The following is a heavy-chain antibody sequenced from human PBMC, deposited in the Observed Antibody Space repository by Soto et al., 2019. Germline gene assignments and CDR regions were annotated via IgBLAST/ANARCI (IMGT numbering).Heavy chain of an antibody. CDR3: ARGLDYDSSGYYFDH. CDR1: GFTFSTYG. V-gene: IGHV3-30*03. J-gene: IGHJ4*02. Sequence: PGGSLRVSCAASGFTFSTYGIHWVRQAPGKGLEWVSFISYDGIHKYYADSVKGRFTISRDNGKSTLFLQMNSLRAEDTAMYYCARGLDYDSSGYYFDHWGRGTMVTVSS. CDR2: ISYDGIHK. D-gene: IGHD3-22*01.